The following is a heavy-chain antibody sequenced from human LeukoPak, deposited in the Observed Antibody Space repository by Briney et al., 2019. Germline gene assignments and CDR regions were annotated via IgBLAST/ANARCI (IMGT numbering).Heavy chain of an antibody. V-gene: IGHV3-9*01. Sequence: GGSLRLSCAASGFTFDDYAMHWVRQAPGKGLEWVSGISWNSGSIGYADSVKGRFTISRDNAKNSLYLQMNSLRAEDTALYYCAKGGSSSWYVNNWFDPWGQGTLVTVSS. J-gene: IGHJ5*02. CDR2: ISWNSGSI. CDR1: GFTFDDYA. D-gene: IGHD6-13*01. CDR3: AKGGSSSWYVNNWFDP.